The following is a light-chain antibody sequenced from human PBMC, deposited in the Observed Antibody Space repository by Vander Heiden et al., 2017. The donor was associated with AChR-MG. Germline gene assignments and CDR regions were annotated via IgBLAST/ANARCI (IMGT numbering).Light chain of an antibody. V-gene: IGLV3-21*02. CDR1: RIGHRS. Sequence: SSLLTHTSPGSVAPGRTARITCGGKRIGHRSVHWYRQRPGQAPMLVLFDDKDRPSGIPERFSGSNTGNTATLTISSVEPGDEADYFCQVWDSDGDHAVFGGGTQLTVL. J-gene: IGLJ3*02. CDR3: QVWDSDGDHAV. CDR2: DDK.